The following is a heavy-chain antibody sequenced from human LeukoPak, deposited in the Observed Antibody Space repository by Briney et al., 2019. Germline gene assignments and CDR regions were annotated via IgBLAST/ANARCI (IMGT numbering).Heavy chain of an antibody. D-gene: IGHD2-2*01. Sequence: ASVKVSCKASGYTFTGYFMHWVRQAPGQGLEWMGWINPNNGGTKYLQKFQDRVTMTRDTSISTAYMELSSLRSEDTAVYYCARVLCSSTSCYSSPWFDPWGQGTLVTVSS. CDR2: INPNNGGT. V-gene: IGHV1-2*02. CDR1: GYTFTGYF. CDR3: ARVLCSSTSCYSSPWFDP. J-gene: IGHJ5*02.